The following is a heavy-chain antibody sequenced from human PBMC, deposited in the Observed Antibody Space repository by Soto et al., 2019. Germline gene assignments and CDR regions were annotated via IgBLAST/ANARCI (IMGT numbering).Heavy chain of an antibody. CDR1: GFTFSSYA. D-gene: IGHD3-3*01. J-gene: IGHJ6*02. Sequence: GESLKIFCAASGFTFSSYAMSWVRQAPGKGLEWVSAISGSGGSTYYADSVKGRFTISRDNSKNTLYLQMNSLRAEDTAVYYCAKAYDFSYYYYGMDVWGQGTTVTVSS. V-gene: IGHV3-23*01. CDR2: ISGSGGST. CDR3: AKAYDFSYYYYGMDV.